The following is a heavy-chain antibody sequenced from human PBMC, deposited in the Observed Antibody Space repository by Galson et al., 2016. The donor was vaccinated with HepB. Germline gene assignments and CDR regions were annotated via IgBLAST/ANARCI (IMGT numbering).Heavy chain of an antibody. CDR1: GDSISAVTYS. CDR3: ARQRVSLWSGDLFSVGDLFTVNWYVDL. Sequence: SETLSLTCSVSGDSISAVTYSWGWIRQPPGKGPEWIGTIHYSGSTYYNPSLKGRVAISVDTSKNQFSLQLTSATAADTALYYCARQRVSLWSGDLFSVGDLFTVNWYVDLWGRGTNVIVSS. J-gene: IGHJ2*01. D-gene: IGHD3-10*01. CDR2: IHYSGST. V-gene: IGHV4-39*01.